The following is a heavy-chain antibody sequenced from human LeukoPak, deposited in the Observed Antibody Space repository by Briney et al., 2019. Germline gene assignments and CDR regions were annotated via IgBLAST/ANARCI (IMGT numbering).Heavy chain of an antibody. CDR3: ARLDNGGYYTLDY. CDR2: VYYRGNT. Sequence: SETLSLTCTVSGGSISSSHHYWGWIRQPPGKGLEWIGNVYYRGNTYYNPSLKSRVTISVDTSKSPFSLKLSSVTAAASAVYYCARLDNGGYYTLDYWGQGTLVAIS. D-gene: IGHD3-22*01. CDR1: GGSISSSHHY. J-gene: IGHJ4*02. V-gene: IGHV4-39*01.